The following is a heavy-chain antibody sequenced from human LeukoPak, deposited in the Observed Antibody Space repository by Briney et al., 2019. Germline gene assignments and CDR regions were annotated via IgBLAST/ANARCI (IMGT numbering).Heavy chain of an antibody. CDR1: GFTVSSYG. V-gene: IGHV3-23*01. D-gene: IGHD6-13*01. Sequence: GSLRLSCAASGFTVSSYGMTWVRLAPGKGLEWVSAFSATDGSAQYAESVKGRFTISRDNSKNSLYLQMNSLRDEDTAVYYCAKARIAAAGTGAFDVWGQGTMVTVSS. CDR2: FSATDGSA. J-gene: IGHJ3*01. CDR3: AKARIAAAGTGAFDV.